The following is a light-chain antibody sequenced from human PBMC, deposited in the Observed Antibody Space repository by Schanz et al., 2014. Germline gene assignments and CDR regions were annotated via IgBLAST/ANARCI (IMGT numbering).Light chain of an antibody. Sequence: QSVLTQPRSVSGSPGQSVTISCTGTSSDVGGYDYVSWYQQHPGKAPNLMIYDVSNRPSGVSNRFSGSKSGTSASLAITGLQAEDEANYSCQSYDNSLSGVFGGGTKLTVL. V-gene: IGLV2-11*01. CDR3: QSYDNSLSGV. J-gene: IGLJ3*02. CDR1: SSDVGGYDY. CDR2: DVS.